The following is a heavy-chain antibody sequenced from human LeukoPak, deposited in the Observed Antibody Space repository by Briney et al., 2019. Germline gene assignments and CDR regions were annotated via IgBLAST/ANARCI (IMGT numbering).Heavy chain of an antibody. CDR3: ARDQLDWYFDL. V-gene: IGHV1-18*01. D-gene: IGHD2-2*03. J-gene: IGHJ2*01. CDR1: GYSFISYG. Sequence: ASVRVSCKASGYSFISYGLTWVRQAPGQGLEWMGWISTYDGNTYYSQKFQGRVTMTTDTSTSTAYMELRSLRSDDTAVYYCARDQLDWYFDLWGRGTLVTVSS. CDR2: ISTYDGNT.